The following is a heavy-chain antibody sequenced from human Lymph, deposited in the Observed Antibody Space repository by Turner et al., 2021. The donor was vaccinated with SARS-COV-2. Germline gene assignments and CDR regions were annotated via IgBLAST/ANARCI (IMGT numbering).Heavy chain of an antibody. Sequence: QVQLVQSGAEVKKPGSSVKVSCKASGGTFSKYTISWVRQAPGQGLEWMGGIIPIFGTANYAQKFQGRVTITADESTTTAYMELSSLRSEDTAVYYCVRDGWSGSSPAWWFDPWGQGTLVTVSS. V-gene: IGHV1-69*01. J-gene: IGHJ5*02. CDR2: IIPIFGTA. D-gene: IGHD1-26*01. CDR1: GGTFSKYT. CDR3: VRDGWSGSSPAWWFDP.